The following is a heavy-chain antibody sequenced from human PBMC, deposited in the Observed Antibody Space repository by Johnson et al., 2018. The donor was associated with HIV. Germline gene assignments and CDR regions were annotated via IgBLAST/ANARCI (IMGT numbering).Heavy chain of an antibody. CDR1: GFTFSS. D-gene: IGHD6-19*01. J-gene: IGHJ3*02. CDR3: AKDIASGYTNGGTLDI. Sequence: QMLLVESGGGVVQPGRSLRLSCAASGFTFSSMHWDRQAPGKGLEWVAVISHDGSNKYYADSVKGRFTISRENAKNSLYLQMNSLRPEDTGVYYCAKDIASGYTNGGTLDIWGQGTMVTVSS. V-gene: IGHV3-30*04. CDR2: ISHDGSNK.